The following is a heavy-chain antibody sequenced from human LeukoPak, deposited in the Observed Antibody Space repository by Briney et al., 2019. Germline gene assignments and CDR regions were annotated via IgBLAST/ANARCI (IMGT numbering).Heavy chain of an antibody. J-gene: IGHJ6*02. CDR1: GFTFSSYS. D-gene: IGHD2-2*01. CDR2: ISSSSSYI. CDR3: ARDVDCSSTSCYVYYYYYYGMDV. V-gene: IGHV3-21*01. Sequence: GGSLRLSCAASGFTFSSYSMNWVRQAPGKGLEWVSSISSSSSYIYYADSVKGRFTVSRDNAKNSLYLQMNSLRAEDTAVYYCARDVDCSSTSCYVYYYYYYGMDVWGQGTTVTVSS.